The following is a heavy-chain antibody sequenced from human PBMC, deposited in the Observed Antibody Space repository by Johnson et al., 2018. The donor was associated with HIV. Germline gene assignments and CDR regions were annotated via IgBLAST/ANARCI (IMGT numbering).Heavy chain of an antibody. V-gene: IGHV3-30*14. CDR3: ARDRRYYDSSGYYHDAFDI. CDR1: GFTFSSYD. D-gene: IGHD3-22*01. J-gene: IGHJ3*02. Sequence: QVLLVESGGGLVQPGGSLRLSCAASGFTFSSYDMHWVRQAPGKGLEWVAVISYDGSDKYYADSVKGRFTISRDNSKNTLYLQMNSLRADDTAVYFCARDRRYYDSSGYYHDAFDIWGQGTMVTVSS. CDR2: ISYDGSDK.